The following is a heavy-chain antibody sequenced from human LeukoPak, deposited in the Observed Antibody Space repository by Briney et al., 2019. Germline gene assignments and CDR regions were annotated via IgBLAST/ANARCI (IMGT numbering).Heavy chain of an antibody. J-gene: IGHJ4*02. CDR1: GFTFSSFA. CDR2: ISGSGGST. CDR3: TKETHYSSSSRTFDY. Sequence: GGSLRLFCAASGFTFSSFAMAWVRQAPGRGLEWVSSISGSGGSTSYADSVKGHFTLSRDNSKNTLHLQMNSLRAEDTAVYYCTKETHYSSSSRTFDYWGQGSLVTVSS. D-gene: IGHD6-6*01. V-gene: IGHV3-23*01.